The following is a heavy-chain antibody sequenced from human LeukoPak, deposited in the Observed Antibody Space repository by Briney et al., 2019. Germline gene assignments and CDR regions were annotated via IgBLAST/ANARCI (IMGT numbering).Heavy chain of an antibody. V-gene: IGHV3-33*06. Sequence: GGSLRLSRAASGFTFSSYGVHWVRQAPGKGLEWVAVIWYDGSNKYYADSVKGRFTISRDNSKNTLYLQMNSLRAEDTAVYYCAKDIASSGYYYATLDYWGQGTLVTVSS. CDR3: AKDIASSGYYYATLDY. J-gene: IGHJ4*02. CDR2: IWYDGSNK. D-gene: IGHD3-22*01. CDR1: GFTFSSYG.